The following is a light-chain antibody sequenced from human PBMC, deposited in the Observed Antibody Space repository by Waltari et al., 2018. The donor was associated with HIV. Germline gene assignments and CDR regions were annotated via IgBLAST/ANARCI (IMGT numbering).Light chain of an antibody. V-gene: IGLV2-8*01. CDR2: EVS. J-gene: IGLJ2*01. CDR1: SSDVGGYNY. Sequence: QSALTQPPSASGSPGQSVTISCTGTSSDVGGYNYVSWYQQHPGKAPKPMIYEVSKRPSGVPDRFAGSKSGNTASLTVSGLQAEDEADYYCSSYAGSNKLVVFGGETKLTVL. CDR3: SSYAGSNKLVV.